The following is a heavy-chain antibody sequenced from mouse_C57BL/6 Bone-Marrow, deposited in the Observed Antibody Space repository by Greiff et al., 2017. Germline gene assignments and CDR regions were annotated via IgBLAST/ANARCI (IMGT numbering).Heavy chain of an antibody. CDR3: TFYGNFPYFDY. J-gene: IGHJ2*01. Sequence: EVKLQQSGAELVRPGASVKLSCTASGFNIKDYYMHWVKQRPEQGLEWIGRIDPEDGDTEYAPKFQGKATMTADTSSNTAYLQLSSLTSEDTAVYYCTFYGNFPYFDYWGQGTTLTVSS. CDR2: IDPEDGDT. V-gene: IGHV14-1*01. CDR1: GFNIKDYY. D-gene: IGHD2-1*01.